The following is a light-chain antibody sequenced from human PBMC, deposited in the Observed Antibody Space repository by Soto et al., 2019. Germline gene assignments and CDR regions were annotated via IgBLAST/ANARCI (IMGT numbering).Light chain of an antibody. Sequence: QAVVTQPPSVSGAPGQRVTISCTGSSSNIGAGYDVHWYQQLPGTAPKLLIYGNINRPSGVPDRFSGSKSGTSASLAITGLQAEDEADYYCQSYDSGLSGSQWVFGGGTKLTVL. CDR2: GNI. J-gene: IGLJ3*02. CDR3: QSYDSGLSGSQWV. CDR1: SSNIGAGYD. V-gene: IGLV1-40*01.